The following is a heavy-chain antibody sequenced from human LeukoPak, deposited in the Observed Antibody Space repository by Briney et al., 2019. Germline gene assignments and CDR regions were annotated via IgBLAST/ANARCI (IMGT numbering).Heavy chain of an antibody. CDR3: AKDGGGYDS. CDR1: GFIFSSYA. V-gene: IGHV3-23*01. CDR2: ICDAGGST. D-gene: IGHD5-24*01. J-gene: IGHJ5*01. Sequence: PGGSLRLSCAASGFIFSSYAMSWVRPAPGKGLEWVSAICDAGGSTYYADSVKGRFTISRDNSKNTLYLQMNYLRADDTAVYYCAKDGGGYDSWGQGTLVTVSS.